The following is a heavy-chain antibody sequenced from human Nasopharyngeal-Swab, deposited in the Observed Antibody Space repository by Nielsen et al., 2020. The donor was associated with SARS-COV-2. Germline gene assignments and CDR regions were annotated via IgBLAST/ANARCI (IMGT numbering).Heavy chain of an antibody. CDR1: GFTFDDYG. CDR3: ARDINYYDSSGLDY. Sequence: ETLSLTCAASGFTFDDYGMSWVRQAPGKGLEWVSGINWNGGSTGYADSVKGRFTISRDNAKNSLYLQMNSLRAEDTALYHCARDINYYDSSGLDYWGQGTLVTVSS. V-gene: IGHV3-20*01. J-gene: IGHJ4*02. D-gene: IGHD3-22*01. CDR2: INWNGGST.